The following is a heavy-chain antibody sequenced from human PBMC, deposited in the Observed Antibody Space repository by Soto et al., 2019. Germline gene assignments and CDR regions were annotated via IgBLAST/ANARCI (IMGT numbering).Heavy chain of an antibody. Sequence: GESLKISCAASGFTFSSYGMHWVRQAPGKGLEWVAVISYDGSNKYYADSVKGRFTISRDKSISTAYLQWSSLKASDTAMYYCARGGRDGRLFQHWGQGTLVTVSS. CDR2: ISYDGSNK. CDR1: GFTFSSYG. J-gene: IGHJ1*01. V-gene: IGHV3-30*03. CDR3: ARGGRDGRLFQH. D-gene: IGHD2-15*01.